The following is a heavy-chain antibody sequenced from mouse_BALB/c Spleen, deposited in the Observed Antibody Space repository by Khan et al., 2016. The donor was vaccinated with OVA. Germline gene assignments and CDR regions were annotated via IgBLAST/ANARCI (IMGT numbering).Heavy chain of an antibody. CDR2: INPSSGYT. CDR3: ARRTTEYAMDY. CDR1: GYTFTSHT. J-gene: IGHJ4*01. Sequence: QVQLKQSGAELARPGASVKMSCKASGYTFTSHTMHWVKQRPGQGLEWIGYINPSSGYTNYNQKFNDKATLTADKSSSTAYMQLSSLTSEDSAVYYCARRTTEYAMDYWGQGTSVTVSS. D-gene: IGHD2-14*01. V-gene: IGHV1-4*01.